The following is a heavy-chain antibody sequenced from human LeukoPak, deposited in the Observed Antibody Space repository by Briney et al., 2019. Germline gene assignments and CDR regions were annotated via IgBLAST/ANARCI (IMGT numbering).Heavy chain of an antibody. J-gene: IGHJ4*02. CDR1: GGTFSSYA. CDR3: ATKERYCSSTSCYPWGPFDY. D-gene: IGHD2-2*01. V-gene: IGHV1-69*13. CDR2: IIPIFGTA. Sequence: SVKVSCKASGGTFSSYAISWVRQAPGQGLEWMGGIIPIFGTANYAQKFQGRVTITADESTSTAYMELSSLRSEDTAVYYCATKERYCSSTSCYPWGPFDYWGQGTLVTVSS.